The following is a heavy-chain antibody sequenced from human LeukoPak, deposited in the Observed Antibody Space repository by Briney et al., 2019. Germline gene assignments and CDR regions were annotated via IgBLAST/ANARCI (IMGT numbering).Heavy chain of an antibody. Sequence: GGSLRLSCAASGFTFSSYAMSWVRQAPGEGLEWVSAISGSGGSTYYADSVKGRFTISRDNSKNTLYLQMNNLRAEDTAIYYCAKSRLIYCTGGGCYGMDVWGQGTTVSVSS. V-gene: IGHV3-23*01. D-gene: IGHD2-8*02. CDR2: ISGSGGST. J-gene: IGHJ6*02. CDR1: GFTFSSYA. CDR3: AKSRLIYCTGGGCYGMDV.